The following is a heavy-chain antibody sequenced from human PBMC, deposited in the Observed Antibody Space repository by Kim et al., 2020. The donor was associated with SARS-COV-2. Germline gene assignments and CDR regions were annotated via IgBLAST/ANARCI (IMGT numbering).Heavy chain of an antibody. D-gene: IGHD6-6*01. CDR3: ARGSSGQYGMDV. J-gene: IGHJ6*02. V-gene: IGHV4-4*07. Sequence: NYNPSLKSRVTMSVDTSKSQFSLMLSSVIAADTAVYYCARGSSGQYGMDVWGQGITVIVSS.